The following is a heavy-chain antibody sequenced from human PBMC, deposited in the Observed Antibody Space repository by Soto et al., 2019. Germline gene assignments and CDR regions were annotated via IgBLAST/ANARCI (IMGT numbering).Heavy chain of an antibody. V-gene: IGHV4-31*03. CDR2: IYFRGNT. CDR3: AREGGSYDSGGYLIRGAFDI. D-gene: IGHD3-22*01. CDR1: GDSISRIDYY. J-gene: IGHJ3*02. Sequence: LSLTCSVSGDSISRIDYYWTWIRQHPEKGLEWIGNIYFRGNTYYSPSLESRLTISVDTSKNQFSLKLTSVTAADTAVYYCAREGGSYDSGGYLIRGAFDIWGQGTMVTV.